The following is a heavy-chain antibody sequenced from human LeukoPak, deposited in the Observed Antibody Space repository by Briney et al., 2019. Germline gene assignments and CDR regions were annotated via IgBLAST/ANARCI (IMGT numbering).Heavy chain of an antibody. CDR3: ARRDTVMVTNLDY. Sequence: SETLSLTCAVYGGSFSNYYWSWIRQPPGKGLEWIGEINHSGSTNYNPSLKSRVTISVDTSKNQFSLKLSSVTASDTAVYYCARRDTVMVTNLDYWGQGTLVTVSS. J-gene: IGHJ4*02. V-gene: IGHV4-34*01. D-gene: IGHD5-18*01. CDR2: INHSGST. CDR1: GGSFSNYY.